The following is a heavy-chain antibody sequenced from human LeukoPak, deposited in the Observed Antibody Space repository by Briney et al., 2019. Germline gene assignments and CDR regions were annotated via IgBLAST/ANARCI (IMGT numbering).Heavy chain of an antibody. V-gene: IGHV3-74*01. J-gene: IGHJ4*02. CDR2: INSDGSST. CDR3: AKDDPVAAAGPFGY. Sequence: GGSLRLSCAASGFTFSSYWMHWVRQAPGKGLVWVSRINSDGSSTSYADSVKGRFTISRDNSKNTLYLQMNSLRAEDTAVYYCAKDDPVAAAGPFGYWGQGTLVTVSS. D-gene: IGHD6-13*01. CDR1: GFTFSSYW.